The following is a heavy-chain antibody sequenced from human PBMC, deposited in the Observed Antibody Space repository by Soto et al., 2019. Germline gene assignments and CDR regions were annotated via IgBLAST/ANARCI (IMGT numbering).Heavy chain of an antibody. CDR1: GGSISSGDYY. CDR2: IYYSGST. J-gene: IGHJ4*02. Sequence: QVQLQESGPGLVKPSQTLSLTCTVSGGSISSGDYYWSWIRQPPGKGLEWIGYIYYSGSTYYNPSLKSRVTISVDTSKTQFSPKLRYLTAADTAVYYCARSLYCSGASCYSIWGQGTLVTVSS. D-gene: IGHD2-15*01. V-gene: IGHV4-30-4*01. CDR3: ARSLYCSGASCYSI.